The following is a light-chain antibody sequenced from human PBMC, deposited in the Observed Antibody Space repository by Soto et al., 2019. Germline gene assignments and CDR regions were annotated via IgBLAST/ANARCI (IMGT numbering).Light chain of an antibody. J-gene: IGKJ2*01. V-gene: IGKV1-27*01. Sequence: DIQMTQSPSSLSASIGDRVTITCRASQGISNYLAWYQQKPGEVPKLLIYAASTLQSGVPSRFSGSGSGTDFTLTISSLQPEDVATYYCQRYNSGTSTFCQGTKLEIK. CDR1: QGISNY. CDR3: QRYNSGTST. CDR2: AAS.